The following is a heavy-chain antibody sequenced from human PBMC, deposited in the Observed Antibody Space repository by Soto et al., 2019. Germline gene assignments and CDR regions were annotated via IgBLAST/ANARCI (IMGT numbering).Heavy chain of an antibody. J-gene: IGHJ4*02. Sequence: PGGSLRLSCAASGFTFSSYSMSWVRQAPGKGLEWVSGFRTSGDGGTTYYADSVKGRFTISRDNSKNMLFLQMNSLRAEDTAIYYCAKKVNSVPGSQYFYYWGQGTLVTVTS. D-gene: IGHD3-10*01. CDR1: GFTFSSYS. CDR3: AKKVNSVPGSQYFYY. CDR2: FRTSGDGGTT. V-gene: IGHV3-23*01.